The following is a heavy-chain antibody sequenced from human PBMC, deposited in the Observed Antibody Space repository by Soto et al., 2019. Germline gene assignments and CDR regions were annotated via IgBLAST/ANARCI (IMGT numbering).Heavy chain of an antibody. CDR1: GGTFSSYT. D-gene: IGHD2-15*01. Sequence: SVKVSCKASGGTFSSYTISWVRQAPGQGLGWMGRIIPILGIANYVQKFQGRVTITADKSTSTAYMELSSLRSEDTAVYYCARGYCSGGSCYSGLYYMDVWGKGTTVTVSS. CDR3: ARGYCSGGSCYSGLYYMDV. J-gene: IGHJ6*03. CDR2: IIPILGIA. V-gene: IGHV1-69*02.